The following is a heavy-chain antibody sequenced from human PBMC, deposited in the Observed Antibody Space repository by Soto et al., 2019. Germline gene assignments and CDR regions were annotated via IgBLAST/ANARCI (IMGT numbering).Heavy chain of an antibody. J-gene: IGHJ4*02. Sequence: ASVKVSCKISGHTLTEFSIHWVRQAPGKGLEWMGGFDPEGGAANYAQKWQGRVTITADAATSTAYMELSSLRSEDTAVYYCARDRPLGYCSGGSCGNYWGQGTQVTVSS. D-gene: IGHD2-15*01. CDR1: GHTLTEFS. CDR3: ARDRPLGYCSGGSCGNY. V-gene: IGHV1-24*01. CDR2: FDPEGGAA.